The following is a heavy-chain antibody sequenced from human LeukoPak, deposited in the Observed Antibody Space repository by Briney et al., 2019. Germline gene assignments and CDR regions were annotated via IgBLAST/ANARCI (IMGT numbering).Heavy chain of an antibody. CDR1: GGSISSGDYY. Sequence: SETLSLTCTVSGGSISSGDYYWSWIRQPPGKGLEWIGYIYNNGRTYYNPSLKSRVTISVDTSKNLFSLKVSSVTAADAAVYYCARGRSSSWSSFDYWGQGTLVTVSS. D-gene: IGHD6-13*01. CDR3: ARGRSSSWSSFDY. CDR2: IYNNGRT. J-gene: IGHJ4*02. V-gene: IGHV4-30-4*01.